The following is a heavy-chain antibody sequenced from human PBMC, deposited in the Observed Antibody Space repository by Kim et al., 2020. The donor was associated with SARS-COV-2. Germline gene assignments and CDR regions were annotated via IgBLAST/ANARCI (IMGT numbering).Heavy chain of an antibody. CDR2: VSHSGHT. D-gene: IGHD6-13*01. CDR1: GSSIGLGYY. J-gene: IGHJ3*01. Sequence: SETLSLTCAVSGSSIGLGYYWGWIRQPPGGGLEWGGSVSHSGHTYYNSSLKSRVTMSVDTSKNLVSLMLSSVTAADTAAYYCARQVGGSRFNFDVWGRG. V-gene: IGHV4-38-2*01. CDR3: ARQVGGSRFNFDV.